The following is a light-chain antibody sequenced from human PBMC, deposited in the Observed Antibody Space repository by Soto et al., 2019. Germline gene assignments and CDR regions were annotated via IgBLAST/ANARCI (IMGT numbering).Light chain of an antibody. J-gene: IGKJ1*01. V-gene: IGKV2-30*01. Sequence: DVVMTQSPLSLPVTLGQPASISCSSSQSIVFSDGNAYLRWFRQRPGQSPRRLIYQGSHRDSGVPDRFSGSGSGTDFTLKISRVEADDVGVYYCMQGTRWTRTFGPGTKVEI. CDR2: QGS. CDR1: QSIVFSDGNAY. CDR3: MQGTRWTRT.